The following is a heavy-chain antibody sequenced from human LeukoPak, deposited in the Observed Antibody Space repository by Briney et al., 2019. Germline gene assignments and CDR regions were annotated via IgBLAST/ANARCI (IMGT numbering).Heavy chain of an antibody. CDR1: GFTFSSYP. CDR2: ISRSSTYI. V-gene: IGHV3-21*01. Sequence: GGSLRLSCAAPGFTFSSYPMHWVRQAPGKGLEWLSSISRSSTYIYYADSVKGRFTISRDDARNSLYLQINSLRAEDTAFYYCARFIAPLPPTWGQGTLVTVSS. J-gene: IGHJ5*02. CDR3: ARFIAPLPPT. D-gene: IGHD2-15*01.